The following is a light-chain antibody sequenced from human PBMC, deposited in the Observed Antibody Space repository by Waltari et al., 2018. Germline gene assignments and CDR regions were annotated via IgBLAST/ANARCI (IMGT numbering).Light chain of an antibody. CDR1: KLGDKY. V-gene: IGLV3-1*01. CDR2: QDT. CDR3: QAWDGTTVV. Sequence: SYDLTQPSSVSVSPGRTATIPCSGDKLGDKYVSWYQQKPGRSPFLVIYQDTKRPSGFPGRFSGSSSGSTATLTISGAQVMDEGDYYCQAWDGTTVVFGGGTKLTVL. J-gene: IGLJ2*01.